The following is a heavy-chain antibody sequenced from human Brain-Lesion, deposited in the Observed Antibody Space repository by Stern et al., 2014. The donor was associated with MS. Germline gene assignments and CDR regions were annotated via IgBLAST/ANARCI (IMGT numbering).Heavy chain of an antibody. CDR2: INPNTGGP. D-gene: IGHD3-3*01. V-gene: IGHV1-2*02. Sequence: QVQLGQSGAEVKKPGASVKVSCKTSGYIFTGYYIHWVRQAPGQGLEWMALINPNTGGPKYAQKFQGRVTMSRDTSISTASVELSSLTSDDTAVYYCARDQRGITIFGVVTDYYYLGMDVWGQGTTVPVSS. CDR3: ARDQRGITIFGVVTDYYYLGMDV. CDR1: GYIFTGYY. J-gene: IGHJ6*02.